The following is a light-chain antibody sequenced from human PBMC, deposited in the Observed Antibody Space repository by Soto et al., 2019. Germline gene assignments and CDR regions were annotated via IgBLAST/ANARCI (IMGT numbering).Light chain of an antibody. Sequence: QSVLTQPPSASGTPGQRVTISCSGSSSNIGTNAVTWYQHLPGTAPKLLIYGPNQRPAGVPDRFSGSKSGTSASLAISGLQSEDEADYYCAVCDDSLAGRVFGGGTKLTVL. CDR3: AVCDDSLAGRV. J-gene: IGLJ2*01. V-gene: IGLV1-44*01. CDR1: SSNIGTNA. CDR2: GPN.